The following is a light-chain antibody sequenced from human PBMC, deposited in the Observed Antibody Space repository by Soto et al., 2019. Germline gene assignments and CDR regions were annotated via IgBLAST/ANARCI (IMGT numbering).Light chain of an antibody. CDR2: KAS. CDR1: ESISSW. CDR3: QQYKSYSRT. V-gene: IGKV1-5*03. J-gene: IGKJ1*01. Sequence: ASVGDRVPVTCRASESISSWLAWYQQKPGKAPKLLIYKASNLESGVPSRFSGSGSGTEFTLTISSLQPDDFATYYCQQYKSYSRTFGQGTKVDIK.